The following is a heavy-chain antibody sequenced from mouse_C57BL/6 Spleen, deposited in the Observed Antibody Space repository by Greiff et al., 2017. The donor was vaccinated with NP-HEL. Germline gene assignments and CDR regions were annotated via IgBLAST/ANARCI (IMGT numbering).Heavy chain of an antibody. V-gene: IGHV1-54*01. CDR1: GYAFTNYL. CDR3: ARRVLAYAMDY. CDR2: INPGSGVT. Sequence: QVQLQQSGAELVRPGTSVKVSCKASGYAFTNYLIEWVKQRPGQGLEWIGVINPGSGVTNYNEKFKGKATLTADKSSSTAYMQLSSLTSEDSAVYFCARRVLAYAMDYWGQGTSVTVSS. D-gene: IGHD6-2*01. J-gene: IGHJ4*01.